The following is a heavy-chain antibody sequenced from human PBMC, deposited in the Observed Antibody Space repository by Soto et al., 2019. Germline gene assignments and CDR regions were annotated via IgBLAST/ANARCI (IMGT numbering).Heavy chain of an antibody. CDR2: ISAYNGNT. CDR1: GYTFISYD. J-gene: IGHJ4*02. V-gene: IGHV1-18*01. CDR3: ARILRAGAVTADY. D-gene: IGHD2-21*02. Sequence: ASVKVSCKASGYTFISYDISWVRQAPGQGLEWMGWISAYNGNTNYAQNLQGRVTMTTDTSTTTAYMELRSLRSDDTAVYYCARILRAGAVTADYWGRGTLVTVSS.